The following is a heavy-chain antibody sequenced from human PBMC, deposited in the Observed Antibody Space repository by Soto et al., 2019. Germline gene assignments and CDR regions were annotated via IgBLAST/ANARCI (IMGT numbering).Heavy chain of an antibody. CDR1: CGSISSSSYY. J-gene: IGHJ5*02. Sequence: PSETLSLTCTVSCGSISSSSYYWGWIRQPPGKGLEWIGSIYYSGSTYYNPSLKSRVTISVDTSKNQFSLKLSSVTAADTAVYYCARHHWRGGDCWFDPWGQGTLVTVSS. CDR2: IYYSGST. V-gene: IGHV4-39*01. D-gene: IGHD2-21*02. CDR3: ARHHWRGGDCWFDP.